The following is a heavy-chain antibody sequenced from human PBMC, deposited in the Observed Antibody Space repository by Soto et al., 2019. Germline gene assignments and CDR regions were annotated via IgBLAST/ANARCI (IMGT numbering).Heavy chain of an antibody. J-gene: IGHJ4*02. V-gene: IGHV1-46*03. CDR1: GYTFTSYY. Sequence: GASVKVSCKASGYTFTSYYMHWVRQAPGQGLEWMGIINPSGSSTSYAQKFQGRVTMTRDTSTSTVYMELSSLRSEDTAVYYCAREFGTHPGQDYWGQGTLVTVSS. CDR3: AREFGTHPGQDY. CDR2: INPSGSST. D-gene: IGHD1-1*01.